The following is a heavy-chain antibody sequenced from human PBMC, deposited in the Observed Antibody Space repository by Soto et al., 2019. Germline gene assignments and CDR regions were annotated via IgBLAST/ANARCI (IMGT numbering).Heavy chain of an antibody. D-gene: IGHD1-26*01. Sequence: GVSLRLSCAISGFSVSSNYLSWVRQAPGKGLEWVSVHYSGGSTYYADSVQGRFTISRDKSNNTLYLQMRRVRAEDTAVYFCARHRHPRGTVGATSPLDPWGQGTQETVSS. V-gene: IGHV3-53*01. CDR3: ARHRHPRGTVGATSPLDP. CDR1: GFSVSSNY. J-gene: IGHJ5*02. CDR2: HYSGGST.